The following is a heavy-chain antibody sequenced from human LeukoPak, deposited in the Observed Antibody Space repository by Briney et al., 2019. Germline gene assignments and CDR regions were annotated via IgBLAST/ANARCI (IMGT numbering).Heavy chain of an antibody. CDR2: ISWNSGSI. CDR1: GFTFDDYA. V-gene: IGHV3-9*01. J-gene: IGHJ3*02. D-gene: IGHD2-2*01. CDR3: AKVGSRQSDAFDI. Sequence: GGSLRLSCAASGFTFDDYAMHWVRQAPGKGLEWVSGISWNSGSIGYADSVKGRLTISRDNAKNSLYLQMNSLRAEDTALYYCAKVGSRQSDAFDIWGQGTMVTVSS.